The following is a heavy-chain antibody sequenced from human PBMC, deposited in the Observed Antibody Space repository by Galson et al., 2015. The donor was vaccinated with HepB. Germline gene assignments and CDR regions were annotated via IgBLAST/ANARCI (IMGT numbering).Heavy chain of an antibody. CDR3: AKDSGYCTSTTCRESFHH. CDR2: ISHDGSNI. CDR1: GFTFSSYG. D-gene: IGHD2-2*03. J-gene: IGHJ1*01. Sequence: SLRLSCAASGFTFSSYGMHWVRQAPGKGPEWVAVISHDGSNIHYADSVTGRFTISRDDPKNTLYLQMNSLRADDTAVYYCAKDSGYCTSTTCRESFHHWGPGTLVTVSS. V-gene: IGHV3-30*18.